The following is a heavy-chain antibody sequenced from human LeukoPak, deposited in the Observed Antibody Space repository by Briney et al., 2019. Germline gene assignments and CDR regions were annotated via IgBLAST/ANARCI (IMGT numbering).Heavy chain of an antibody. D-gene: IGHD6-19*01. Sequence: GGSLRLSCAASGFTFSSYGMHWVRQAPGKGLEWVAFIRYDGSNKYYADSVKGRFTISRDNSKNTLYLQMNSLRAEDTAVYYCARGRDSSGWYGPSYYFDYWGQGTLVTVSS. CDR1: GFTFSSYG. V-gene: IGHV3-30*02. J-gene: IGHJ4*02. CDR3: ARGRDSSGWYGPSYYFDY. CDR2: IRYDGSNK.